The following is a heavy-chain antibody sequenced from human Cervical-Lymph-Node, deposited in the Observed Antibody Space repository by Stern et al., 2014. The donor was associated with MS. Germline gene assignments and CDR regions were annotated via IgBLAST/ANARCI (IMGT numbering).Heavy chain of an antibody. CDR3: ARWNWGYAFDI. J-gene: IGHJ3*02. Sequence: QVQLQESGPGLVKPSETLSLTCSVSGGSLTDYYWNWIRQTPGKGLEWVGFIYYSGRTNYSPSLKSRVTISVDTSKNQFSLMLSSVTAADTAVYYCARWNWGYAFDIWGQGTMVTVSS. D-gene: IGHD3-16*01. CDR1: GGSLTDYY. V-gene: IGHV4-59*01. CDR2: IYYSGRT.